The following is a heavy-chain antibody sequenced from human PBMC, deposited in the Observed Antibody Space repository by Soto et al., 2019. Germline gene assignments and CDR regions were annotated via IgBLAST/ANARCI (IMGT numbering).Heavy chain of an antibody. CDR2: IWYDGSNK. CDR1: GFTFSSYG. J-gene: IGHJ6*02. CDR3: ARDYRVKDRGEYYYGMDV. V-gene: IGHV3-33*01. D-gene: IGHD3-10*01. Sequence: PGGSLRLSCAASGFTFSSYGMHWVRQAPGKGLEWVAVIWYDGSNKYYADSVKGRFTISRDNSKNTLYLQMNSLRAEDTAVYYCARDYRVKDRGEYYYGMDVWGQGTTVTVSS.